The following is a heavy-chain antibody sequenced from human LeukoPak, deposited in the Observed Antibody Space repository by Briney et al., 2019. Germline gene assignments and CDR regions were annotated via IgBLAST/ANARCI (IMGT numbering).Heavy chain of an antibody. CDR1: GFTFTSSA. CDR3: AASYDFWSGYWDAFDI. V-gene: IGHV1-58*01. D-gene: IGHD3-3*01. CDR2: IVVGSGNT. Sequence: SVKVSCKASGFTFTSSAVQWVRQARGQRLEWIGWIVVGSGNTNYAQKFQERVTITRDMSTSTAYMELSSLRSEDTAVYYCAASYDFWSGYWDAFDIWGQGTMVTVSS. J-gene: IGHJ3*02.